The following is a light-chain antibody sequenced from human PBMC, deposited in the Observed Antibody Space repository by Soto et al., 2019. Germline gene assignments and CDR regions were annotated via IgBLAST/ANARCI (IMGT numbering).Light chain of an antibody. CDR2: DVS. V-gene: IGLV2-14*03. J-gene: IGLJ1*01. CDR3: SSYTGSSTYV. Sequence: QSVLTQPASVSGSPGQSITISCTGTSSDVGGYNYVSWYQQHPGKAPKLMIYDVSNRPSGVSNRSSGSKSGNTASLTTSGVQTEDESDYYCSSYTGSSTYVFGTGTKVTVL. CDR1: SSDVGGYNY.